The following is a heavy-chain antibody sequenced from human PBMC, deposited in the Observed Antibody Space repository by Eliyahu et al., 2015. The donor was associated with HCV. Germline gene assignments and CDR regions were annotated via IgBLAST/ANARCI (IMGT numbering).Heavy chain of an antibody. CDR2: XSAYNGNT. Sequence: QVQLVQSGAEVKKPGASVKVSCKASGYTFTSYGXSWVRQAPGQGLEWMGWXSAYNGNTNYAQKLQGRVTMTTDTSTSTAYMELRSLRSDDTAVYYCARDSIFGVPEGVAPTGDYWGQGTLVTVSS. D-gene: IGHD3-16*01. J-gene: IGHJ4*02. CDR3: ARDSIFGVPEGVAPTGDY. V-gene: IGHV1-18*04. CDR1: GYTFTSYG.